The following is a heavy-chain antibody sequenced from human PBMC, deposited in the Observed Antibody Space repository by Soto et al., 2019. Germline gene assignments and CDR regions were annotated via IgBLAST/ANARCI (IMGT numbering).Heavy chain of an antibody. CDR3: ARRGNSSSWYLDAFDI. V-gene: IGHV4-39*01. CDR1: GGSISSSSYY. J-gene: IGHJ3*02. Sequence: PSETLSLTCTVSGGSISSSSYYWGWIRQPPGKGLEWIGSIYYSGSTYYNPSLKSRVTISVDTSKNKFSLKLSSVTAADTALYYCARRGNSSSWYLDAFDIWGQGTMVTVSS. CDR2: IYYSGST. D-gene: IGHD6-13*01.